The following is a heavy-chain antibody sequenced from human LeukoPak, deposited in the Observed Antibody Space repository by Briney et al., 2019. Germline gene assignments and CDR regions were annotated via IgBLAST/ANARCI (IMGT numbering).Heavy chain of an antibody. CDR3: ARTDIVVVPAAFGVPREYYYYYYGMDV. Sequence: GASVKVSCKASGYTFTSYGISWVRQAPGQGLEWMGWISAYNGNTNYAQKLQGRVTMTTDTSTSTAYMELRSLRSDDTAVYYCARTDIVVVPAAFGVPREYYYYYYGMDVWGQGTTVTVSS. CDR2: ISAYNGNT. CDR1: GYTFTSYG. J-gene: IGHJ6*02. D-gene: IGHD2-2*01. V-gene: IGHV1-18*01.